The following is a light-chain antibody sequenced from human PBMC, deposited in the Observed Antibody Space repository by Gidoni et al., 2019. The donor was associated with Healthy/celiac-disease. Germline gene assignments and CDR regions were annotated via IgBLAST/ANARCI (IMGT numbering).Light chain of an antibody. CDR1: SSDVGTYNR. J-gene: IGLJ3*02. Sequence: QSALTQPPSVSGSPGQSVTISCTGTSSDVGTYNRVSWYQLPPGTAPKLMIYEVSNRPSGVPDRFSGSKSGNTASLSISGLQAEDEADYYCSSYTSSSTWVFGGGTKLTVL. CDR3: SSYTSSSTWV. V-gene: IGLV2-18*02. CDR2: EVS.